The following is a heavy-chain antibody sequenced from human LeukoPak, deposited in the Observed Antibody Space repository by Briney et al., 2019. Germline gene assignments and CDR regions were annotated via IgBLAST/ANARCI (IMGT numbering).Heavy chain of an antibody. CDR3: ANTPYYYDSSGLYAEDY. CDR1: GYSINSGYY. J-gene: IGHJ4*02. D-gene: IGHD3-22*01. Sequence: PSETLSLTCAVSGYSINSGYYWGWIRQPPGKGLEWIGSIYHSGSTYYNPSLKSRVTISVDTSKNQFSLKLSSVTAADTAVYYCANTPYYYDSSGLYAEDYWGQGTLVTVSS. CDR2: IYHSGST. V-gene: IGHV4-38-2*01.